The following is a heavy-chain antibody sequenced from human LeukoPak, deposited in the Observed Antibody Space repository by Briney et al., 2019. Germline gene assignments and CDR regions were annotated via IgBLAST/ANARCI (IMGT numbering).Heavy chain of an antibody. CDR1: GFTCSSYW. CDR3: ARVMSVTIFGGFTHHDAFDI. CDR2: IKQDGSEK. D-gene: IGHD3-9*01. Sequence: PGGALRRFCAASGFTCSSYWMRWVRQAPGKGLEWVANIKQDGSEKYYVDSVKGRFTISRDNAKNSLYLQMNSLRAEDTAVYYCARVMSVTIFGGFTHHDAFDIWGQGTMVTVSS. V-gene: IGHV3-7*01. J-gene: IGHJ3*02.